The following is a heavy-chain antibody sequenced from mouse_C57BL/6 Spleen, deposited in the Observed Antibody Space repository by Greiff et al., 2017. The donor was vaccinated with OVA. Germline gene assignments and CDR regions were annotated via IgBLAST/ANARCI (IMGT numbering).Heavy chain of an antibody. D-gene: IGHD1-1*01. CDR2: IYPGSGST. CDR3: ARYYGSSYGKRNYFDY. Sequence: VQLQQPGAELVKPGASVKMSCKASGYTFTSYWITWVKQRPGQGLEWIGDIYPGSGSTNYNEKFKSKATLTVDTSSSTAYMQLSSLTSEDSAVYYCARYYGSSYGKRNYFDYWGQGTTLTVSS. CDR1: GYTFTSYW. V-gene: IGHV1-55*01. J-gene: IGHJ2*01.